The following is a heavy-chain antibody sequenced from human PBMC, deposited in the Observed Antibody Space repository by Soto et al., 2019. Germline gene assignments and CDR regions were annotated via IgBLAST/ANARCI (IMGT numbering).Heavy chain of an antibody. Sequence: QVHLVQSGAEVKKPGASVKVSCKGSGYGFTTYGITWGRQAPGQGLEWMAWISAHNGNTNYAQKHQGRVTANRDTSTSTAYMELRSLRSDDTAVYYCARGRYGDYWGQGALVTVSS. V-gene: IGHV1-18*01. D-gene: IGHD1-1*01. CDR1: GYGFTTYG. CDR2: ISAHNGNT. J-gene: IGHJ4*02. CDR3: ARGRYGDY.